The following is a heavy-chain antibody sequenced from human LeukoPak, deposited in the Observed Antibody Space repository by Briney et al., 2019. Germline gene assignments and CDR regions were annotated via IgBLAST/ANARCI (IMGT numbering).Heavy chain of an antibody. CDR1: GGSISSSSYY. D-gene: IGHD3-10*01. Sequence: PSETLSLTCTVSGGSISSSSYYWGWIRQPPGKGLEWIGSIYYSGSTYYNPSLKSRVTISVDTSKNQFSLKLSSVTAADTAVYYCARHPVMVRGIGKAYYFDYWGQGTLVTVSS. V-gene: IGHV4-39*01. J-gene: IGHJ4*02. CDR2: IYYSGST. CDR3: ARHPVMVRGIGKAYYFDY.